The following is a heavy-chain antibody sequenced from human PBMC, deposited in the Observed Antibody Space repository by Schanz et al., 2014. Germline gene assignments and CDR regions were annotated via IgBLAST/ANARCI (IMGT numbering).Heavy chain of an antibody. CDR2: TTPDGSDK. Sequence: EVQLVESGGGLVQPGGSLRLSCEGFGFHLSSYCMSWVRQTPGKGLEWVAITTPDGSDKWYVDSVKGRFTISRDNAKDSLHLQMNSLRAEDTAVYYCARDRSAVEITPVDIWGQGTMVTVSS. CDR3: ARDRSAVEITPVDI. J-gene: IGHJ3*02. V-gene: IGHV3-7*01. D-gene: IGHD2-21*01. CDR1: GFHLSSYC.